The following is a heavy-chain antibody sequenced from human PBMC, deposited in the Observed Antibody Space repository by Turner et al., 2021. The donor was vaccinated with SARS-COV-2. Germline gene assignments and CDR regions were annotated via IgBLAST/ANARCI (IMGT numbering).Heavy chain of an antibody. V-gene: IGHV3-23*01. D-gene: IGHD6-19*01. Sequence: EVQLLGSGRGLVQPVESLRLSCAASGFTFSNSAMSWGRQDPGKGTEWVSAISIGSVYILYADSVKGRFTISRDNPKNTLYLQMNSLRAEDTAVYYCAKGGAAVAYSFDSWGQGSLVTVSS. CDR3: AKGGAAVAYSFDS. J-gene: IGHJ4*02. CDR1: GFTFSNSA. CDR2: ISIGSVYI.